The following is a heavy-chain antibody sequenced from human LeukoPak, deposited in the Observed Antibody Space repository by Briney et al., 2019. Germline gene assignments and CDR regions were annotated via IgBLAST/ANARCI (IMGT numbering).Heavy chain of an antibody. D-gene: IGHD3-22*01. J-gene: IGHJ4*02. Sequence: GGSLRLSCAASGFTFSSYWMSWVRQAPGKGLEWVANIKQDGSEKYYVDSVKGRFTISRDNAKNSLYPQMNSLRAEDTAVYYCARAPYYDSSGYQYWGQGTLVTVSS. CDR3: ARAPYYDSSGYQY. CDR2: IKQDGSEK. CDR1: GFTFSSYW. V-gene: IGHV3-7*01.